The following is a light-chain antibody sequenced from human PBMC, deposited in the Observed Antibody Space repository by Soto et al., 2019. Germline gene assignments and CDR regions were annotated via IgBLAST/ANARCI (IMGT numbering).Light chain of an antibody. J-gene: IGLJ3*02. Sequence: QSALTQPASVSGSPGQSITVSGTGTSRDVGNYTFVSWYQQHPGNAPKVIIYDVSNRPSGVSARFSASKSGNTASLTISGLQTEDEAVYFCSSYTSGSVLFGGGTKLTVL. CDR1: SRDVGNYTF. CDR2: DVS. V-gene: IGLV2-14*01. CDR3: SSYTSGSVL.